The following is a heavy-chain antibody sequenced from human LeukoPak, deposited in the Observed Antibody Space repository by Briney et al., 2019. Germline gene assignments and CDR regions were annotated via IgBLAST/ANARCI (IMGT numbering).Heavy chain of an antibody. CDR3: ARGSPITQLVQGYYYYGMDV. D-gene: IGHD6-13*01. CDR1: GGSFSGYY. V-gene: IGHV4-34*01. Sequence: PSETLSLTCAVYGGSFSGYYWSWIRQPPGKGLEWIGEINHSGSTNYNPSLKSRVTISVDTSKNQFSLKLSSVTAADMAVYYCARGSPITQLVQGYYYYGMDVWGQGTTVTVSS. J-gene: IGHJ6*02. CDR2: INHSGST.